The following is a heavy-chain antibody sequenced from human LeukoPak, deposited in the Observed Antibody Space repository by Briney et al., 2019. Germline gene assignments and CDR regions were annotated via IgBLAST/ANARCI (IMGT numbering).Heavy chain of an antibody. J-gene: IGHJ5*02. V-gene: IGHV1-69*13. Sequence: SVKVSCKASGGTFSSYAISWVRQAPGQGLEWMGGIIPIFGAANYAQKFQGRVTITADESTSTAYMELSSLRSEDTAVYYCARVVKFWSGMELDLTRNWFDPWGQGTLVTVSS. CDR1: GGTFSSYA. D-gene: IGHD3-3*01. CDR2: IIPIFGAA. CDR3: ARVVKFWSGMELDLTRNWFDP.